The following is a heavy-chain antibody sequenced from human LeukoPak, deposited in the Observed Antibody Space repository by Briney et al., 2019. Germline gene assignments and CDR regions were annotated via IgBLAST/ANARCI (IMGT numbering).Heavy chain of an antibody. CDR3: ARRTMTTPHTDAFDI. Sequence: SETLSLTCTVSGGSISSYYWSWIRQPPGKGLEWIGYIYYSGSTNYNPSLKSRVTISVDTSKNQFSLKLSSVTAADTAVYYCARRTMTTPHTDAFDIWGQGTMVTVSS. D-gene: IGHD1-1*01. V-gene: IGHV4-59*01. J-gene: IGHJ3*02. CDR1: GGSISSYY. CDR2: IYYSGST.